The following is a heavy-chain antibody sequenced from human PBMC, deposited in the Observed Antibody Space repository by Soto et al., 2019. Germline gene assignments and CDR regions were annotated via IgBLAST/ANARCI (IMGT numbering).Heavy chain of an antibody. J-gene: IGHJ4*02. CDR2: IWYDGSNK. CDR3: ARDGMSSADSSGYNALGDY. CDR1: GFTFSSYG. Sequence: QVQLVESGGGVVQPGRSLRLSCAASGFTFSSYGMHWVRQAPGKGLEWVAVIWYDGSNKYYADSVKGRFTISRDNSKNTLYLEMNSLRGEDTAVYYCARDGMSSADSSGYNALGDYWGQGTLVTVSS. V-gene: IGHV3-33*01. D-gene: IGHD3-22*01.